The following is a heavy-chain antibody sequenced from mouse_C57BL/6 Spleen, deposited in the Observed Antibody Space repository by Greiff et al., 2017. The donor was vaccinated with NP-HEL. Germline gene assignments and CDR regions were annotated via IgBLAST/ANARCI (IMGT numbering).Heavy chain of an antibody. Sequence: QVQLQQPGAELVKPGASVKLSCKASGYTFTSYWMHWVKQRPGRGLEWIGRIDPNSGGTKYNEKFKSKATLTVDKPSSTAYMPLSSLTSEDSAVYYCARSNYVWYFDVWGTGTTVTVSS. V-gene: IGHV1-72*01. J-gene: IGHJ1*03. CDR1: GYTFTSYW. D-gene: IGHD2-5*01. CDR2: IDPNSGGT. CDR3: ARSNYVWYFDV.